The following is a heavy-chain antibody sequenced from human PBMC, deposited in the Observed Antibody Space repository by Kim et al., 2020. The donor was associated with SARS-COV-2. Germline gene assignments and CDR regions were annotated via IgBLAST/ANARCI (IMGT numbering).Heavy chain of an antibody. Sequence: CVKGRLHSSRDNSKNTVYLQMNSLRVEDTAVYFCARDRGGTGAVFDYWGQGTLVTVSS. CDR3: ARDRGGTGAVFDY. D-gene: IGHD3-16*01. J-gene: IGHJ4*02. V-gene: IGHV3-53*01.